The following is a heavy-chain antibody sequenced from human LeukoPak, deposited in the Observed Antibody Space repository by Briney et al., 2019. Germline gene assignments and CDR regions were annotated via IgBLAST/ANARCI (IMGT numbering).Heavy chain of an antibody. CDR1: GGTFSSYT. CDR2: IIPILGIA. D-gene: IGHD3-3*01. Sequence: SVKVSCKASGGTFSSYTISWVRQAPGQGLEWMGRIIPILGIANYAQKFQGRVTITADKSTSTAYMELSSLRSEDTTVYYCARSRDYDFWSGYYPFDYWGQGTLVTVSS. J-gene: IGHJ4*02. CDR3: ARSRDYDFWSGYYPFDY. V-gene: IGHV1-69*02.